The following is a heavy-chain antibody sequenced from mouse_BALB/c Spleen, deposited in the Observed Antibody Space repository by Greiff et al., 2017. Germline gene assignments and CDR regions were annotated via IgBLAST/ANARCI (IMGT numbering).Heavy chain of an antibody. CDR1: GYTFTSYY. J-gene: IGHJ3*01. D-gene: IGHD2-4*01. CDR3: ARASTMITTWFAY. Sequence: QVQLKESGPELVKPGASVKMSCKASGYTFTSYYIHWVKQRPGQGLEWIGWIYPGDGSTKYNEKFKGKTTLTADKSSSTAYMLLSSLTSEDSAIYFCARASTMITTWFAYWGQGTLVTVSA. V-gene: IGHV1S56*01. CDR2: IYPGDGST.